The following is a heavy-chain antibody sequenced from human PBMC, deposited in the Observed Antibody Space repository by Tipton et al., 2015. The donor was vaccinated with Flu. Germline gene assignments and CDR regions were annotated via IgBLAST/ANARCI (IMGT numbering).Heavy chain of an antibody. CDR3: VRGARVVVAGSDAGEEYHFYYHGMEV. Sequence: SLRLSCTASGFTFTNYEMYWVRQAPGKGLEWVSHINALGNTVNYADSVQGRFTISRDNAKRSLYLQMNSLRAEDTAVYYCVRGARVVVAGSDAGEEYHFYYHGMEVWGQGTTVTVSS. D-gene: IGHD6-19*01. V-gene: IGHV3-48*03. CDR1: GFTFTNYE. J-gene: IGHJ6*02. CDR2: INALGNTV.